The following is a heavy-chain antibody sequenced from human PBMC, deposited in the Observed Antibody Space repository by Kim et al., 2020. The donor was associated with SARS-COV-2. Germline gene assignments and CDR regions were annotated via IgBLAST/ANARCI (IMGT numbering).Heavy chain of an antibody. CDR1: GGSISSGDYY. Sequence: SETLSLTCTVSGGSISSGDYYWSWIRQPPGKGLEWIGYIYYSGSTYYNPSLKSRVTISVDTSKNQFSLTLSSVTAADTAVYYCARAPGDSGGYYPFDYWGQGTLVTVSS. CDR2: IYYSGST. D-gene: IGHD3-22*01. CDR3: ARAPGDSGGYYPFDY. J-gene: IGHJ4*02. V-gene: IGHV4-30-4*01.